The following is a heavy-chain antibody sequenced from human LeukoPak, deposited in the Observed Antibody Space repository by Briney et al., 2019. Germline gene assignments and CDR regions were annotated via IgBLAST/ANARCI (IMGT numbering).Heavy chain of an antibody. J-gene: IGHJ4*02. V-gene: IGHV3-7*02. CDR2: INQDGSEK. CDR3: ATQRDY. CDR1: GFTFTNYW. Sequence: GGSLRLSCAASGFTFTNYWMSWVRQAPGKGLEWVANINQDGSEKYYVDSVKGRFTISRDNAKNSLYLQMNSLRAEDTAVYYCATQRDYWGQGTLVTVSS.